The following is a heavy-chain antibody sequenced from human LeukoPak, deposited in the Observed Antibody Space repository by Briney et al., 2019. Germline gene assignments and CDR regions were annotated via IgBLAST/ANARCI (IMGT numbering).Heavy chain of an antibody. CDR3: AAGYIGGAMVTNAFDI. CDR2: IVVGSGNT. Sequence: ASVKVSCKASGFSFTNSAVQWVRQARGQGLEWIGWIVVGSGNTIYVQKFQERVTITRDMSTSTAYMELSSLRSKDTAVYYCAAGYIGGAMVTNAFDIWGQGTMVTVSS. J-gene: IGHJ3*02. D-gene: IGHD5-18*01. V-gene: IGHV1-58*01. CDR1: GFSFTNSA.